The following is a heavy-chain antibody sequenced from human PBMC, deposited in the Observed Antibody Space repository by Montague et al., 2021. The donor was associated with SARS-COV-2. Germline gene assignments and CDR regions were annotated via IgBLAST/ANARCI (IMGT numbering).Heavy chain of an antibody. J-gene: IGHJ3*01. V-gene: IGHV4-34*01. CDR1: LGWFSDFY. Sequence: SETLSLTCAVYLGWFSDFYWTWLRQSPVKGLEWIGANNHTGSATYNPSLKGRVTLSRDTSKNQFSLKLQSVTPADTAVYYCARGQVTISGVLIFIPAAGHLDGWGQGTSVTVSS. D-gene: IGHD3-3*01. CDR3: ARGQVTISGVLIFIPAAGHLDG. CDR2: NNHTGSA.